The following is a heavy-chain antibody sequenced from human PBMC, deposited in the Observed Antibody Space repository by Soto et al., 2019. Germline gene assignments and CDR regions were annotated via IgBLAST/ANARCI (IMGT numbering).Heavy chain of an antibody. D-gene: IGHD6-13*01. Sequence: SETLSLTCTVSGGSISSYYWSWIRQPPGKGLEWIGYIYYSGSTNYNPSLKSRVTISVDTSKNQFSLKLGSVTAADTAVYYCARDLLLAAAGRYYYYGMDVWGQGTTVTVSS. CDR3: ARDLLLAAAGRYYYYGMDV. J-gene: IGHJ6*02. V-gene: IGHV4-59*01. CDR1: GGSISSYY. CDR2: IYYSGST.